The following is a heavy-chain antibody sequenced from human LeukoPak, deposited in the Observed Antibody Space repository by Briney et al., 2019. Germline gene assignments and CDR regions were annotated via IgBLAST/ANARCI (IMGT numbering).Heavy chain of an antibody. CDR2: ISGSGGST. V-gene: IGHV3-23*01. Sequence: GSLRLSCAASGFTFSSYAMSWVRQAPGKGLEWVSAISGSGGSTYYADSVKGRFTISRDNSKNTLYLQMNSLRAEDTAVYYCALVGAGGWYFDYWGQGTLVTVSS. J-gene: IGHJ4*02. CDR1: GFTFSSYA. D-gene: IGHD1-26*01. CDR3: ALVGAGGWYFDY.